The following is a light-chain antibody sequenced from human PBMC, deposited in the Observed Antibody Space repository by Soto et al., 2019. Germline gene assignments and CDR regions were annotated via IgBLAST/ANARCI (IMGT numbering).Light chain of an antibody. CDR2: GAS. CDR1: QSVNSN. V-gene: IGKV3-15*01. Sequence: EIVMTQSPATLSVSPGERATLSCRASQSVNSNLAWYQQKPGQAPRLLIYGASTRATGVPARFSGSGSGTEFSLTVSSLQSEDFAVYYCQQYSNWPLTFGGGTKGEIK. CDR3: QQYSNWPLT. J-gene: IGKJ4*01.